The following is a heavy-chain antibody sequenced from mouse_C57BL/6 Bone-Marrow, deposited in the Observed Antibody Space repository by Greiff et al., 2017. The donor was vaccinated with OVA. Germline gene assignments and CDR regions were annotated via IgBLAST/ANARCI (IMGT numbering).Heavy chain of an antibody. D-gene: IGHD2-2*01. Sequence: EVQRVESGPELVKPCASVKISCKASGYSFTDYNMNWVKQSNGKSLEWIGVINPNYGTTSYNQKFKGKATLTVDQSSSTAYMQLNSLTSEDSAVYYCARDLLWLRRRGLDWYFDVWGTGTTVTVSS. J-gene: IGHJ1*03. V-gene: IGHV1-39*01. CDR1: GYSFTDYN. CDR2: INPNYGTT. CDR3: ARDLLWLRRRGLDWYFDV.